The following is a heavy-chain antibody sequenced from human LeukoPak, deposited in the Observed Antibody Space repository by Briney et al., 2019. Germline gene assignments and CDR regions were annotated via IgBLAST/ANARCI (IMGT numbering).Heavy chain of an antibody. CDR1: GGSISSSSYY. D-gene: IGHD6-6*01. Sequence: SETLSLTCTVSGGSISSSSYYWGWIRQPPGKGLEWIGSIYYSGSTYYNPSLKSRVTISVDTSKNQFSLKLSSVTAADTAVYYCARVVAARSYYMDVWGKGTTVTVSS. J-gene: IGHJ6*03. CDR2: IYYSGST. CDR3: ARVVAARSYYMDV. V-gene: IGHV4-39*07.